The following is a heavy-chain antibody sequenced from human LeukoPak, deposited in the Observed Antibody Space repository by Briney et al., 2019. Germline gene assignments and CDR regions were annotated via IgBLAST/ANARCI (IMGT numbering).Heavy chain of an antibody. CDR1: GVSISSSSYY. CDR2: IYYSGST. V-gene: IGHV4-39*01. D-gene: IGHD6-13*01. Sequence: PSETLSLTCTVSGVSISSSSYYWGWIRQPPGKGLEWIGSIYYSGSTYYNPSLKSRVTISVDTSKNQFSLKLSSVTAADTAVYYCARQVAPHIEAANWFDPWGQGTLVTVSS. J-gene: IGHJ5*02. CDR3: ARQVAPHIEAANWFDP.